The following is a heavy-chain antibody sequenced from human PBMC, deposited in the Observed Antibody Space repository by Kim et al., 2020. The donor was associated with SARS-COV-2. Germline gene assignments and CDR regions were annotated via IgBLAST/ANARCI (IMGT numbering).Heavy chain of an antibody. J-gene: IGHJ4*02. CDR1: GGSISSGGYY. Sequence: SETLSLTCTVSGGSISSGGYYWSWIRQHPGKGLEWIGYIYYSGSTYYNPSLKSRVTISVDTSKNQFSLKLSSVTAADTAVYYCARAGRWFGESLHQIGYWGQGTLVTVSS. V-gene: IGHV4-31*03. CDR2: IYYSGST. D-gene: IGHD3-10*01. CDR3: ARAGRWFGESLHQIGY.